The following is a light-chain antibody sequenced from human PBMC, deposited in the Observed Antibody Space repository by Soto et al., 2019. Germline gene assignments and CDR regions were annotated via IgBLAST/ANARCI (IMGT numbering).Light chain of an antibody. CDR3: HQYGTPPFT. V-gene: IGKV3-20*01. J-gene: IGKJ2*01. Sequence: IVLTQSPGTVSLSPGERATLSCRASETIGRAYFAWYQQKPGQTPRLLLYGASNRAAVIPDRFSGSGSGTDFTLTISRLEPEDSAVYYCHQYGTPPFTFGQGTKLEIK. CDR1: ETIGRAY. CDR2: GAS.